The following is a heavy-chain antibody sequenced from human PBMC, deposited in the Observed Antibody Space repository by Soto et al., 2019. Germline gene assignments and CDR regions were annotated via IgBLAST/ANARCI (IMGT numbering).Heavy chain of an antibody. V-gene: IGHV1-58*01. Sequence: GASVKVSCKASGFTFTRSAVQWVRQARGQRLEWIGWIVVGSGNTNYAQKFQERVTITRDMSTSTAYMELSSLRSEDTAVYYCAADPYSSGLFFDIWGQGTMVTVSS. CDR1: GFTFTRSA. CDR3: AADPYSSGLFFDI. J-gene: IGHJ3*02. D-gene: IGHD6-19*01. CDR2: IVVGSGNT.